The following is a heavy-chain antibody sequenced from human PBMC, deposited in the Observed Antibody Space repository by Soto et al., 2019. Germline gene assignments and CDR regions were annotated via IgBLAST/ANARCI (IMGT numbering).Heavy chain of an antibody. CDR1: GFTFSSYA. V-gene: IGHV3-23*01. Sequence: HPGGSLRLSCAASGFTFSSYAMSWVRQAPGKGLEWVSAISGSGGSTYYADSVKGRFTISRDNSKNTLYLQMNSLRAEDTAVYYCAKAEYGSSPLYYYYYGMDVWGQGTTVTVSS. J-gene: IGHJ6*02. CDR3: AKAEYGSSPLYYYYYGMDV. D-gene: IGHD6-6*01. CDR2: ISGSGGST.